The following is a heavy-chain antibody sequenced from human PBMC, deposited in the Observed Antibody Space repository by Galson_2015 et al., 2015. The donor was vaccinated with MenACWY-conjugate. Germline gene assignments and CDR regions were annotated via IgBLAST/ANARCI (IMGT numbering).Heavy chain of an antibody. Sequence: SVKVSCKASGYTFTSYGISWVRQAPGQGLEWMGWISAYNGDTNYALKLQGRVAMTTDTSTTTAYMELRSLRSDDTAVYYCARVGNTNCYAGCSGDYWGQGTLVTVSS. CDR3: ARVGNTNCYAGCSGDY. D-gene: IGHD2-2*01. CDR1: GYTFTSYG. V-gene: IGHV1-18*01. CDR2: ISAYNGDT. J-gene: IGHJ4*02.